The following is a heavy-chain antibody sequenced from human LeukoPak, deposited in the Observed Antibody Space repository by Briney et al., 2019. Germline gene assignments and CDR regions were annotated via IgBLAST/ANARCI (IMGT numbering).Heavy chain of an antibody. CDR3: ARQGMQYSSSSGSHRPVDY. Sequence: SETLSLTCTVSGGSISSSSYYWGWIRQPPGKGLEWIGSIYYSGSTYYNPSLKSRVTISVDTSKNQFSLKLSSVTAADTAVYYCARQGMQYSSSSGSHRPVDYWGQGTLVTVSS. V-gene: IGHV4-39*01. J-gene: IGHJ4*02. D-gene: IGHD6-6*01. CDR2: IYYSGST. CDR1: GGSISSSSYY.